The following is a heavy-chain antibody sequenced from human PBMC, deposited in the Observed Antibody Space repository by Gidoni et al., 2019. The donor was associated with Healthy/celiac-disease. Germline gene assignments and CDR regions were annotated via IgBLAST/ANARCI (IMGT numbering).Heavy chain of an antibody. CDR3: ARDPLRYGHGVFDY. D-gene: IGHD3-9*01. J-gene: IGHJ4*02. CDR1: GFTFSNYA. V-gene: IGHV3-30-3*01. Sequence: VQLEESVGGVVQPGRSLRLSCAASGFTFSNYAMHWVRQAPGKGLEWVAVISYDGSNKYNADSVKGRFTISRDNSKNTLYLQMNSLRAEDTAVYYCARDPLRYGHGVFDYWGQGTLVTVSS. CDR2: ISYDGSNK.